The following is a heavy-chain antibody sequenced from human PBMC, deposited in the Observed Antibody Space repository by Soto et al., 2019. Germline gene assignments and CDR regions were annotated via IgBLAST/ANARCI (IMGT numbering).Heavy chain of an antibody. CDR3: ARSGQMATITVWVTSYYYYYGMDV. J-gene: IGHJ6*02. D-gene: IGHD5-12*01. CDR2: ISYDGSNK. CDR1: GFTFSSYA. V-gene: IGHV3-30-3*01. Sequence: QVQLVESGGGVVQPGRSLRLSCAASGFTFSSYAMHWVRQSPGKGLEWVAVISYDGSNKYYADSVKGRFTISRDNSKNTLYLQMNSLRAEDTAVYYCARSGQMATITVWVTSYYYYYGMDVWGQGTTVTVSS.